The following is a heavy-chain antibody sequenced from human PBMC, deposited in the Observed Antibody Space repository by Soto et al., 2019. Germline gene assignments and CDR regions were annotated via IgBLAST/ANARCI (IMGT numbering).Heavy chain of an antibody. CDR3: AQKVTDAIRVYYFYGLDV. CDR1: GDSISSSNW. CDR2: IYHSGST. Sequence: SETLSLTCDVSGDSISSSNWWSWVRQPPGKGLEWIGEIYHSGSTHYNPSLKSRVTISVDKSKNHFSLKLTSVTAADTAVYYCAQKVTDAIRVYYFYGLDVWGQGTTVTVSS. J-gene: IGHJ6*02. D-gene: IGHD2-2*01. V-gene: IGHV4-4*02.